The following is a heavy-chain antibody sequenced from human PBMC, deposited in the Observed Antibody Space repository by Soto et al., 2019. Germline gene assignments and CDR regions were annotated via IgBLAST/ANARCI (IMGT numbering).Heavy chain of an antibody. CDR3: EAEMTFGKLSVV. Sequence: SVKVSCKASGDTDTNYVISWVRQAPGQGLEWMGGIFPKFGTTYSAQKLQDRLTITADESTSTVYMQLSSLRLDDTAVYYCEAEMTFGKLSVVWGQGTTVTVYS. CDR2: IFPKFGTT. D-gene: IGHD3-16*02. V-gene: IGHV1-69*13. J-gene: IGHJ6*02. CDR1: GDTDTNYV.